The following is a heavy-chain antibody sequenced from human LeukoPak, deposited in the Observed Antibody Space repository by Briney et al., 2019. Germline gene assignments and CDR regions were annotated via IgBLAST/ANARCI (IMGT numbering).Heavy chain of an antibody. CDR3: AKDHQKWLAHFDY. CDR1: GFTFSSYS. J-gene: IGHJ4*02. Sequence: GGSLRLSCAASGFTFSSYSMNWVRQTPGKGLEWVSSISSSSSYIYYADSMKGRFTISRDNAKNSLYLQMNSLRAEDTAVYYCAKDHQKWLAHFDYWGQGTLVTVSS. D-gene: IGHD6-19*01. V-gene: IGHV3-21*04. CDR2: ISSSSSYI.